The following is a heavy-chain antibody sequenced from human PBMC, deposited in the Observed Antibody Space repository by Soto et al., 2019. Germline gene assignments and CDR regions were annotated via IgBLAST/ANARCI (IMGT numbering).Heavy chain of an antibody. CDR1: GGSISSSSFH. J-gene: IGHJ5*02. Sequence: QLQLQESGPGLVKPSETLSLTCTVSGGSISSSSFHWGWIRQPPGKGLEWIGSIYYSGSTYYSPSLTCRGSIAVYTPKKQFSLMLRSVPAADTAVYYCARRERAAGTDWWFDPWGQGTLVTVSS. D-gene: IGHD6-13*01. V-gene: IGHV4-39*01. CDR3: ARRERAAGTDWWFDP. CDR2: IYYSGST.